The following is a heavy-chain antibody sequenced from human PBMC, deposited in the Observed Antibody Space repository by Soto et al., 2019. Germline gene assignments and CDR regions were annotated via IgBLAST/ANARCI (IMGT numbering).Heavy chain of an antibody. CDR3: AAHCSSTSCYPEDYYYYYMDV. CDR2: IIPILGIA. Sequence: SVKGSCKASGGTFSSYTISWVRQAPGQGLEWMGRIIPILGIANYAQKFQGRVTITADKSTSTAYMELSSLRSEDTAVYYCAAHCSSTSCYPEDYYYYYMDVWGKGNPGHRLL. CDR1: GGTFSSYT. D-gene: IGHD2-2*01. V-gene: IGHV1-69*02. J-gene: IGHJ6*03.